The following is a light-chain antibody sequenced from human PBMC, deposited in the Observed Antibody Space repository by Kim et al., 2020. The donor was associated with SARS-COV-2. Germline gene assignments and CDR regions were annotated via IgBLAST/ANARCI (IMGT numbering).Light chain of an antibody. CDR1: SLISYY. Sequence: VSFGQTVRITCQGASLISYYATCYQQKPGQAPILVIYVKNNRPSGIPDRFSGSSSGNTASLTITGTHAGDEADYYCNSRDSNDNVVFGGGTQLTVL. V-gene: IGLV3-19*01. CDR2: VKN. J-gene: IGLJ2*01. CDR3: NSRDSNDNVV.